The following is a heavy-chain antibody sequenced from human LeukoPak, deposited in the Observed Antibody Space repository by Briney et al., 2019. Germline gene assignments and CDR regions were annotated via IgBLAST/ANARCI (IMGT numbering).Heavy chain of an antibody. CDR2: IYSSGST. J-gene: IGHJ6*02. V-gene: IGHV4-59*01. CDR3: ARVETSNYYYGMDV. Sequence: SETLSLTCTVSGGSISSYSWSWIRQPPGKGLEWIGYIYSSGSTNYNPSLKSRVTISEDTSKNQFSLKLSSVTATDTAVYYCARVETSNYYYGMDVWGQGTTVTVSS. CDR1: GGSISSYS.